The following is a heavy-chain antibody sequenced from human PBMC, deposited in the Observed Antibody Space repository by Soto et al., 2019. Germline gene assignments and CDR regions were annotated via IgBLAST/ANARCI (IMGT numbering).Heavy chain of an antibody. CDR2: VGGNGITT. V-gene: IGHV3-23*01. J-gene: IGHJ4*02. Sequence: PGGSLRLSCAASGFTFSTFAMNWVRQAPGKGPEWVSGVGGNGITTNYADSVKGRFTISRDNSKNTLFLQMNNLRAEDTAVYYYAKVLGGSPPYWGQGTLVTVSS. D-gene: IGHD1-26*01. CDR1: GFTFSTFA. CDR3: AKVLGGSPPY.